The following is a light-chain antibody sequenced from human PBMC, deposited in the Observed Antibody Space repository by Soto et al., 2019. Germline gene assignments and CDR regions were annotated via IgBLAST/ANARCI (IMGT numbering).Light chain of an antibody. CDR2: DVS. V-gene: IGLV2-14*03. Sequence: QSALTQPASVSGSPGQSITISCTGTSSDIGSYNYVSWYQHHPGKAPKLMIHDVSDRPSGVSSRFSGSKSGNTASLTISGLQAEDEAAYYCSTYTSRTTLVFGGGTKLTVL. CDR1: SSDIGSYNY. J-gene: IGLJ2*01. CDR3: STYTSRTTLV.